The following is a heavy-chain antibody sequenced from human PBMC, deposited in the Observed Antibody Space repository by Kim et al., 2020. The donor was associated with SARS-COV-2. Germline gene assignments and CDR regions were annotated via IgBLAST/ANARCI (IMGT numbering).Heavy chain of an antibody. CDR2: ISGSGGST. J-gene: IGHJ4*02. D-gene: IGHD5-12*01. CDR3: AKDIAYGGYFRLSVIDY. V-gene: IGHV3-23*01. Sequence: GGSLRLSCAASGFTFSSYAMSWVRQAPGKGLEWVSAISGSGGSTYYADSVKGRFTISRDNSKNTLYLQMNSLRAEDTAVYYCAKDIAYGGYFRLSVIDYWGQGTLVTVSS. CDR1: GFTFSSYA.